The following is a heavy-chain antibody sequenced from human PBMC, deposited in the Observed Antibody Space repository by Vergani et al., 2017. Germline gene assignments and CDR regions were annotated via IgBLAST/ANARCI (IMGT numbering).Heavy chain of an antibody. CDR3: ARGGYYYGSVSYYNFAY. D-gene: IGHD3-10*01. J-gene: IGHJ4*02. Sequence: QVQLVQSGAEVKKPGASVKVSCKASGYTFTSYDTNWVRQATGQGLEWMGWMNPNSGNTGHAQKFQGRVTITRNTSISTAYMELSSLISEDTAVYYCARGGYYYGSVSYYNFAYWGQGTLVTVSS. CDR2: MNPNSGNT. V-gene: IGHV1-8*03. CDR1: GYTFTSYD.